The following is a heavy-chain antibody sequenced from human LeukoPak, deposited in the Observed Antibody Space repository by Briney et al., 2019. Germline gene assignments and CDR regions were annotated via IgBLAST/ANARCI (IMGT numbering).Heavy chain of an antibody. CDR1: GFTFSSYN. V-gene: IGHV3-48*02. J-gene: IGHJ4*02. Sequence: GGSPRLSCAASGFTFSSYNMNWVRQAPGKGLEWVSYISSSSSTIYYADSVKGRFTISRDNAKNSLYLQMNSLRDEDTAVYYCAREYSSSSGSVSDYWGQGTLVTVSS. D-gene: IGHD6-6*01. CDR3: AREYSSSSGSVSDY. CDR2: ISSSSSTI.